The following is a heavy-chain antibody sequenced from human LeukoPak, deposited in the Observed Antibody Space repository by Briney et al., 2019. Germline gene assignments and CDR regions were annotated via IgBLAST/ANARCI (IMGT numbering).Heavy chain of an antibody. V-gene: IGHV1-2*02. Sequence: ASVKVSFKASGYTVTAYYMQWGRQAPGQGLEWKGWINPKRGVTTYAQKFPGRVTMTSDTSITTAYMELTRLRSDDPTIYYCARERNYGDYGNAFDVWGQGTKVTVSS. J-gene: IGHJ3*01. CDR1: GYTVTAYY. CDR3: ARERNYGDYGNAFDV. D-gene: IGHD4-17*01. CDR2: INPKRGVT.